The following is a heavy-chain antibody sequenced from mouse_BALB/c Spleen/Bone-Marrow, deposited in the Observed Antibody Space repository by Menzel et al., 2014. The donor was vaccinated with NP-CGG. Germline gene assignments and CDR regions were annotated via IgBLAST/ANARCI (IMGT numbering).Heavy chain of an antibody. CDR2: IVPANGDT. CDR3: ARYKLGTYFDY. CDR1: GFKIKDTY. Sequence: EVQLQQSGAELVKPGPSVKLTCTASGFKIKDTYMHCVSQRSEQGLVWIGRIVPANGDTRYDPKFQGKATITADTSSSTAYLQLSSLTSEDAAVYCCARYKLGTYFDYWGQGTTLTVSS. J-gene: IGHJ2*01. D-gene: IGHD3-3*01. V-gene: IGHV14-3*02.